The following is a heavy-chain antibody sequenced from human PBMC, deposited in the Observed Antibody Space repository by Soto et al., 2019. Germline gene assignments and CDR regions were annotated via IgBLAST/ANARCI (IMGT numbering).Heavy chain of an antibody. V-gene: IGHV3-30*18. CDR3: AKVAVAGHLDY. J-gene: IGHJ4*02. D-gene: IGHD6-19*01. CDR2: ISYDGSNK. Sequence: QVQLVESGGGVVQPGRSLRLSCAASGFTFSSYGMHWVRQAPGKGLEWVAVISYDGSNKYYADSVKGRFTISRDNSKNTLYLQMNSLRAEDTAAYYCAKVAVAGHLDYWGQGTLVTVSS. CDR1: GFTFSSYG.